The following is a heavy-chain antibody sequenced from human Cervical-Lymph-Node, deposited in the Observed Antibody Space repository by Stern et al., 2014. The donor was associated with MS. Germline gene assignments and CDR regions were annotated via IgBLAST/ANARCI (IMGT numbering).Heavy chain of an antibody. J-gene: IGHJ3*02. CDR1: GGSISSSSYY. V-gene: IGHV4-39*01. Sequence: QLQLQESGPGLVKPSETLSLTCTVSGGSISSSSYYWGWIRQPPGKGLDWIGTIYYSGSTYYNPSLKSRVTISVDTFKNQFSLKLGSVTAADTAVYYCARRRVVITPGAFDIWGQGTMVTFSS. CDR3: ARRRVVITPGAFDI. CDR2: IYYSGST. D-gene: IGHD3-22*01.